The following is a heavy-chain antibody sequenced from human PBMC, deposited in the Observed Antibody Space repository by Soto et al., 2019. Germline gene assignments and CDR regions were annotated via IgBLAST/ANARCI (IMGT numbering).Heavy chain of an antibody. D-gene: IGHD3-22*01. J-gene: IGHJ6*02. Sequence: EVQLVESGGGLVKPGGSLRLSCAASGFTFSSYSMNWVRQAPGKGLEWVSSISSSSSYIYYADSVKGRFTISRDNAKNSLYLQMNSLRAEDTAVYYCARDPYDSSGYYYLLHPDYYYYGMDVWGQGTTVTVSS. V-gene: IGHV3-21*01. CDR1: GFTFSSYS. CDR3: ARDPYDSSGYYYLLHPDYYYYGMDV. CDR2: ISSSSSYI.